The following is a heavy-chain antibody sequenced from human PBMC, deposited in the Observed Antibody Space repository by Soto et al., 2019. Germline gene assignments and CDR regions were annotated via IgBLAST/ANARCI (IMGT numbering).Heavy chain of an antibody. CDR2: IYYSGST. V-gene: IGHV4-59*12. Sequence: SSETLSLTCTVSGGSISSYYWSWIRQPPGKGLEWIGYIYYSGSTNYNPSLKSRVTISVDTSKNQFSLKLSSVTAADTAVYYCAREYCSGGSCYSKFPYAFDIWGQGTMVTVSS. CDR3: AREYCSGGSCYSKFPYAFDI. CDR1: GGSISSYY. D-gene: IGHD2-15*01. J-gene: IGHJ3*02.